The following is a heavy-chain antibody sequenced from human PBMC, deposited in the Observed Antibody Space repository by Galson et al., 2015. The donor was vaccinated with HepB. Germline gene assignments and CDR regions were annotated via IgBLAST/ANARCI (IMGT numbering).Heavy chain of an antibody. D-gene: IGHD3-10*01. V-gene: IGHV3-53*01. CDR2: IHGAGIT. Sequence: SLRLSCAVSGFTGSTNYMGWVRQAPGKGLDWVSLIHGAGITRYAESVKGRFTISRDNSKNTMYLQTNSLRAEDTAVYYCTTGALFRGYHYMDGWGKGTTVTVSS. J-gene: IGHJ6*03. CDR1: GFTGSTNY. CDR3: TTGALFRGYHYMDG.